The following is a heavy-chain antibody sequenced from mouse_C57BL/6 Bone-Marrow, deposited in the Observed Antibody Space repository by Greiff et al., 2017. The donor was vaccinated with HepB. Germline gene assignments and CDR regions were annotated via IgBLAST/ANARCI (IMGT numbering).Heavy chain of an antibody. CDR2: IDPENGDT. D-gene: IGHD2-2*01. V-gene: IGHV14-4*01. J-gene: IGHJ2*01. Sequence: DVKLVESGAELVRPGASVKLSCTASGFNIKDDYMHWVKQRPEQGLEWIGWIDPENGDTEYASKCQGKATITADTSSNTAYLQLSSLTSEDTAVYYCTTMVTTGGDYFDYWGQGTTLTVSS. CDR1: GFNIKDDY. CDR3: TTMVTTGGDYFDY.